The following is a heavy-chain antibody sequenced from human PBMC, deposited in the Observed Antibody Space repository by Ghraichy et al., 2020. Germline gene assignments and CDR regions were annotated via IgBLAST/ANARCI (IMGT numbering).Heavy chain of an antibody. V-gene: IGHV4-4*01. CDR1: GASISSSDW. CDR2: MHHGGNT. CDR3: ARVPCCPSGFSDGSGYYWEMRWFDP. Sequence: ETLSLTCAVSGASISSSDWWPWVRQPPGKGLEWLAEMHHGGNTNYNPSIRSRVTISLDKSRNLLSLNVKSVTAADTAVYFCARVPCCPSGFSDGSGYYWEMRWFDPWGRGTLVTVAS. J-gene: IGHJ5*02. D-gene: IGHD3-22*01.